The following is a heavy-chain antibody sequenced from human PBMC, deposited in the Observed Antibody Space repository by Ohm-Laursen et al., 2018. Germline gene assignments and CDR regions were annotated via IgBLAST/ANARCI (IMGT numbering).Heavy chain of an antibody. CDR1: GFTFSTHA. CDR3: ARDPPMSGYALDL. J-gene: IGHJ5*02. D-gene: IGHD5-12*01. Sequence: SLRLSYTASGFTFSTHAMHWVRQAPGRGLEWVAFIWNDGSHKYYVASVKGRFTISRDNSKNTVYLQMNSLSAGDTAVYYCARDPPMSGYALDLWGQGTLAIVSS. V-gene: IGHV3-33*01. CDR2: IWNDGSHK.